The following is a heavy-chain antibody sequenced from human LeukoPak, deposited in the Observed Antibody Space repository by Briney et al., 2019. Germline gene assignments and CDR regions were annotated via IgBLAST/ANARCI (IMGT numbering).Heavy chain of an antibody. CDR1: GVAFNSHT. CDR2: IIPSFGIP. V-gene: IGHV1-69*17. J-gene: IGHJ6*02. Sequence: ASVKVSCKASGVAFNSHTINWVRQAPGQGLEWVGSIIPSFGIPSYAQKFRGRATISADTSTTTAYMDLTSLRSEDTAVYYCARDFWGTMVRGASMDVWGQGTTVTVSS. D-gene: IGHD3-10*01. CDR3: ARDFWGTMVRGASMDV.